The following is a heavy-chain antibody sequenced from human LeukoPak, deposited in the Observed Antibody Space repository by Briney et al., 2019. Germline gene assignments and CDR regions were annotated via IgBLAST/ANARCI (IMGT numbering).Heavy chain of an antibody. CDR3: VRDVGAVRGEVYFDY. D-gene: IGHD3-10*01. J-gene: IGHJ4*02. CDR2: ITGSGPYM. CDR1: GFTFSTFA. V-gene: IGHV3-21*06. Sequence: PGRSLRLPCAASGFTFSTFAMHWVRLSPGKGLEWVPSITGSGPYMLYADSVKHRFTISRDNTKNLLYLEMNSLRAEDTAMYFCVRDVGAVRGEVYFDYWGQGTLVTVSS.